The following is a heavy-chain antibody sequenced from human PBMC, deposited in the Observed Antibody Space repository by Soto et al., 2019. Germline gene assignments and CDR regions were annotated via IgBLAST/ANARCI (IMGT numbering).Heavy chain of an antibody. D-gene: IGHD6-13*01. Sequence: ASVKVSCNASGYTFTSYYMHWVLHAPGQGLEWMGWINPNSGGTNYAQKFQGWVTMTRDTSISTAYMELSRLRSDDTAVYYCARAASIAAAGTGHRHLACYYVMDVWGQGTTVSVSS. V-gene: IGHV1-2*04. CDR2: INPNSGGT. J-gene: IGHJ6*02. CDR1: GYTFTSYY. CDR3: ARAASIAAAGTGHRHLACYYVMDV.